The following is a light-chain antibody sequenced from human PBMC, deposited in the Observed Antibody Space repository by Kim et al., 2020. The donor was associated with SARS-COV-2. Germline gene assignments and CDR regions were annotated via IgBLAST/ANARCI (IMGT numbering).Light chain of an antibody. CDR1: RDISSA. V-gene: IGKV1-13*02. J-gene: IGKJ5*01. CDR3: QQYTSYVVT. CDR2: DAS. Sequence: AIQLTQSPSSLSASVGDRVNITCRASRDISSALAWYQQKPGKGLRLLIYDASTLDSGVPSRFSGSVSGTDSTLTINGLRPEDFATYYCQQYTSYVVTFGQGTRLEIK.